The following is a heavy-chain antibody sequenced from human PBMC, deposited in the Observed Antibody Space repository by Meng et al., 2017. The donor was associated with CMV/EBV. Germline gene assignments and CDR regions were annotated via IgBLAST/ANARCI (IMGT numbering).Heavy chain of an antibody. Sequence: SLKISCAASGFTFDDYAMHWVRQAPGKGLEWVSGISWSSGSIGYADSVKGRFTISRDNAKNSLYLQMNSLRAEDMALYYGVLIAMWAFDYWGQGTLVTVSS. V-gene: IGHV3-9*03. D-gene: IGHD2-21*01. CDR3: VLIAMWAFDY. CDR1: GFTFDDYA. CDR2: ISWSSGSI. J-gene: IGHJ4*02.